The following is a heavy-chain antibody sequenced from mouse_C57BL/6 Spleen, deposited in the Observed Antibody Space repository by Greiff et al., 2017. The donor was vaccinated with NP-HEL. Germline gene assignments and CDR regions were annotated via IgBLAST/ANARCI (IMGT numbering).Heavy chain of an antibody. CDR2: FYPGSGSI. V-gene: IGHV1-62-2*01. Sequence: QVQLQQSGAELMKPGASVKLSCKATGYTFTGYWIEWVKQRPGQGLEWIGWFYPGSGSIKYNEKFKDKATLTADKSSSTVYMELSRLTSEDSAVYFCARHEDGGNSAWFAYWGQGTLVTVSA. CDR3: ARHEDGGNSAWFAY. CDR1: GYTFTGYW. D-gene: IGHD1-1*02. J-gene: IGHJ3*01.